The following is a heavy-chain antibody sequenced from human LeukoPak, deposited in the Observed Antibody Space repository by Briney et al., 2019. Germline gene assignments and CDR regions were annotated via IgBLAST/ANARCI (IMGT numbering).Heavy chain of an antibody. J-gene: IGHJ4*02. Sequence: GGSLRLSCAASGFTFSSYGMHWVRQAPGKGLEWVAVIWYDGSNKYYADSVKGRFTISRDNSKNTLYLQMNSLRAEDTAVYYCARDPGRAAAGTLDYWGQGTLDTVSS. V-gene: IGHV3-33*01. CDR2: IWYDGSNK. CDR1: GFTFSSYG. D-gene: IGHD6-13*01. CDR3: ARDPGRAAAGTLDY.